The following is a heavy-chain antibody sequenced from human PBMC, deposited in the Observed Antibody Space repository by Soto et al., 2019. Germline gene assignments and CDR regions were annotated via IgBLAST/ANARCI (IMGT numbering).Heavy chain of an antibody. V-gene: IGHV4-39*01. CDR1: GGSISSSSYY. J-gene: IGHJ3*02. Sequence: QLLESGPGLVKPSETLSLTCTVSGGSISSSSYYWGWIRQPPGKGLEWIGSIYYSGSTYYNPSLKSRVTISVDTSKNQFSLKLSSVTAADTAVYYCARRADYGDYRDAFDIWGQGTMVTVSS. CDR3: ARRADYGDYRDAFDI. CDR2: IYYSGST. D-gene: IGHD4-17*01.